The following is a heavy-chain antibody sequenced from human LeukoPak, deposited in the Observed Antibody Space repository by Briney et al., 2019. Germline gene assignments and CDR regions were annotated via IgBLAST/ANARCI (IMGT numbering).Heavy chain of an antibody. CDR2: IIPILGIA. J-gene: IGHJ4*02. V-gene: IGHV1-69*04. D-gene: IGHD3-22*01. CDR3: ASHPGDYYDSSGYPDY. Sequence: ASVKVSCKASGYTFTSYGISWVRQAPGQGLEWMGRIIPILGIANYAQKFQGRVTITADKSTSTAYMELSSLRSEDTAVYYCASHPGDYYDSSGYPDYWGQGTLVTVSS. CDR1: GYTFTSYG.